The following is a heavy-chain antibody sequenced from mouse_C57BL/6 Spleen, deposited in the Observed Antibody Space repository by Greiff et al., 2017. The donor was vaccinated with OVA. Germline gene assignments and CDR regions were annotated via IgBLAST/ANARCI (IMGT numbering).Heavy chain of an antibody. CDR1: GFTFSSYA. J-gene: IGHJ2*01. CDR2: ISDGGSYT. CDR3: ARVDYDYDYFDY. D-gene: IGHD2-4*01. V-gene: IGHV5-4*03. Sequence: DVMLVESGGGLVKPGGSLKLSCAASGFTFSSYAMSWVRQTPEKRLEWVATISDGGSYTYYPDNVKGRFTISRDNAKNNLYLQMSHLKSEDTAMYYCARVDYDYDYFDYWGQGTTLTVSS.